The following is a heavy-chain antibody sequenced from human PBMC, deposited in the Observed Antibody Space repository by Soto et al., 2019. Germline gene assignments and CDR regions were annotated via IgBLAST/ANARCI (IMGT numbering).Heavy chain of an antibody. V-gene: IGHV4-39*01. CDR2: VYYRGRS. CDR1: GGSVTNSSYY. D-gene: IGHD3-16*01. CDR3: VSHWITVITQAYFAF. Sequence: SETLSLTCTVSGGSVTNSSYYGFWIRQSPGKGLEWIGSVYYRGRSYSKSSVKSRVTISVDTSKNQFSLNLNSVTASDKAVYFCVSHWITVITQAYFAFWGPGDLLTMS. J-gene: IGHJ4*02.